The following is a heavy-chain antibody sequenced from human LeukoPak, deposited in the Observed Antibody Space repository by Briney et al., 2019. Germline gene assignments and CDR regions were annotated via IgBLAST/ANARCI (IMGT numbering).Heavy chain of an antibody. CDR1: GGSISSSGSY. CDR3: ARRDDSSGYHKIFDY. J-gene: IGHJ4*02. D-gene: IGHD3-22*01. CDR2: VYYTGST. V-gene: IGHV4-39*01. Sequence: SETLSLTCTVSGGSISSSGSYWAWIRQPPGKGLEWIGNVYYTGSTYYNPSLKSRVTISIDTSKNQFYLKLSSLTAADTAVYYCARRDDSSGYHKIFDYWGPGTLVTVSS.